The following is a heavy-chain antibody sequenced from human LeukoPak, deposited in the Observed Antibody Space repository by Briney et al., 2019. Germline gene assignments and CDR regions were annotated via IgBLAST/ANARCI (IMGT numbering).Heavy chain of an antibody. Sequence: GGPLRLSCGASGFNFRIYHMHWVREAPGKGLEWVSVIWYEGSTNYYVDSVKGRFTISRDNSKNTLYLQMNNLRAEEPAVYYCARVGGLYSSDWYGVDYWGQETLVTVSS. CDR2: IWYEGSTN. CDR1: GFNFRIYH. J-gene: IGHJ4*02. CDR3: ARVGGLYSSDWYGVDY. V-gene: IGHV3-33*08. D-gene: IGHD6-19*01.